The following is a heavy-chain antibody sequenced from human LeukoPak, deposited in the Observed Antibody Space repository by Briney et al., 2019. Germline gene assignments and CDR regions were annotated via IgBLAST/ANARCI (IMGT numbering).Heavy chain of an antibody. CDR3: ASPEWLPGGGDH. J-gene: IGHJ4*02. CDR2: ISGSGTTI. CDR1: GFMFSSYE. Sequence: GRCLRLSCAASGFMFSSYELIWIRQAPGKRLQWLSYISGSGTTIYYADSVKGRFTISRDNAKNSPYLQMNSLRAEDTAVYYCASPEWLPGGGDHWGQGIRVTVSS. D-gene: IGHD5-18*01. V-gene: IGHV3-48*03.